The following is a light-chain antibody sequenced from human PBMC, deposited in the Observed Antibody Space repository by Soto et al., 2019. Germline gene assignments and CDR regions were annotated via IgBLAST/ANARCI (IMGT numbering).Light chain of an antibody. CDR3: SSYASSSTV. Sequence: QSALTQPASVSGSPGQSITISCTGTSSDIGGYNYVSWYQQHPGKAPKLIIYEVSNRPSGVSNRFSGSKSSNTASLTISGLQAEDEADYYCSSYASSSTVFAGGTKLTVL. CDR2: EVS. V-gene: IGLV2-14*01. CDR1: SSDIGGYNY. J-gene: IGLJ2*01.